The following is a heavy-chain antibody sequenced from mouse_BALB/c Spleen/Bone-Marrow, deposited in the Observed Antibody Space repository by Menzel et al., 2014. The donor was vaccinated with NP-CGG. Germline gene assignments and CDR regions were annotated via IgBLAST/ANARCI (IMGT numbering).Heavy chain of an antibody. D-gene: IGHD2-14*01. CDR1: GYTFTDYY. CDR2: IYPGNGNT. J-gene: IGHJ3*01. V-gene: IGHV1-77*01. CDR3: ARGGYYRFDGFAY. Sequence: QVQLQQSGAELARPGASVKLSCTASGYTFTDYYINWVRRRTGQGLEWIGEIYPGNGNTYYNEKFKGKATLTADKSSSASYMQLNSLTSEVSAVYFCARGGYYRFDGFAYWGQGTLVTVSA.